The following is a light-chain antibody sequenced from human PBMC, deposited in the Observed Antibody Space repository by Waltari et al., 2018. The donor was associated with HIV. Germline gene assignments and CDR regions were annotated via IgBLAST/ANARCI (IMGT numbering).Light chain of an antibody. CDR2: EVS. Sequence: QSALTQPASVSGSPGQSITISCTGTSSDVGAYMYVSWYQQHPDKAPKLIIFEVSNRPSGISNRFSCSKSGNTASLTISGLQTEDEADYYCASFTTNRILVFGGGTKVTVL. J-gene: IGLJ2*01. CDR3: ASFTTNRILV. CDR1: SSDVGAYMY. V-gene: IGLV2-14*01.